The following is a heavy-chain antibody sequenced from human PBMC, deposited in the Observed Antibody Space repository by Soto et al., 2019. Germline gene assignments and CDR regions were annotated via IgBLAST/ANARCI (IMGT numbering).Heavy chain of an antibody. J-gene: IGHJ6*02. Sequence: PGGSLRLSCVVSGFIFSEYQFSWVRQAPGKGLEWVPYIGRGGDPIYDAHSVKGRFTISRDDDENTLYLEMNSLRVEDTAIYYCVRDPGPLYYATDAWGQGTTVTVYS. CDR3: VRDPGPLYYATDA. CDR2: IGRGGDPI. D-gene: IGHD2-8*01. CDR1: GFIFSEYQ. V-gene: IGHV3-48*03.